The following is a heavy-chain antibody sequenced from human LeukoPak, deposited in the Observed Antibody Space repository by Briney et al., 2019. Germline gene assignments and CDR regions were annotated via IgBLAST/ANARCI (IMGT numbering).Heavy chain of an antibody. J-gene: IGHJ6*03. D-gene: IGHD3-16*01. Sequence: SVKVSCKASGGTFSSYAISWVRQAPGQGLEWMGGIIPIFGTANYAQKFQGRVTITTDESTSTAYMELSSLRSEDTAVYYCARSLRPAWVNYYYYYMDVWGKGTTATVSS. CDR2: IIPIFGTA. CDR3: ARSLRPAWVNYYYYYMDV. CDR1: GGTFSSYA. V-gene: IGHV1-69*05.